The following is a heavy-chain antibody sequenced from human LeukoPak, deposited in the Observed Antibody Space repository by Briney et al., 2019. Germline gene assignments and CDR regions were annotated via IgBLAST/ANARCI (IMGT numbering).Heavy chain of an antibody. V-gene: IGHV3-74*01. Sequence: SGGSLRLSCAASGFTFSNFWMYWVRQAPREGLVWVSRIKGDGSSIINADSVKGRFTISRDNAKNSLYLQVNSLRAEDTAVYYCAGGSGFLVTSWGQGTLVAVSS. CDR3: AGGSGFLVTS. D-gene: IGHD3-3*01. CDR1: GFTFSNFW. J-gene: IGHJ5*02. CDR2: IKGDGSSI.